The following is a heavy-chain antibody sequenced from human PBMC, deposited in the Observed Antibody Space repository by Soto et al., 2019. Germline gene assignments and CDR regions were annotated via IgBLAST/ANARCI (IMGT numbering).Heavy chain of an antibody. Sequence: SVKVSCKASGGTFSSYTISWVRQAPGQGLEWMGRIIPILGIANYAQKFQGRVTMTADKSTSTAYMELSSLRSEDTAVYYCASPRLYCSSTSCYDAFDIWGQGTMVTVSS. D-gene: IGHD2-2*01. CDR1: GGTFSSYT. CDR2: IIPILGIA. CDR3: ASPRLYCSSTSCYDAFDI. J-gene: IGHJ3*02. V-gene: IGHV1-69*02.